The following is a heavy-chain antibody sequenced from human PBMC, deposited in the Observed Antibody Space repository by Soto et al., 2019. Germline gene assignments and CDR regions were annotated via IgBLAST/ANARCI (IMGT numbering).Heavy chain of an antibody. CDR3: ARVRVTMIVVVITPCAFDI. CDR1: GYSISSGYY. D-gene: IGHD3-22*01. CDR2: IYHSGST. J-gene: IGHJ3*02. V-gene: IGHV4-38-2*01. Sequence: SETLSLTCAVSGYSISSGYYWGWMRQPPGKGLEWIGSIYHSGSTYYNPSLKSRVTISVDTSKNQFSLRLSSVTAADTAVYYCARVRVTMIVVVITPCAFDIWGQGTMVTVSS.